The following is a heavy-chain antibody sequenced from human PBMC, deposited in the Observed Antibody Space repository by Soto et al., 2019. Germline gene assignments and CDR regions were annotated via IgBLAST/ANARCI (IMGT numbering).Heavy chain of an antibody. CDR2: IWYDGSNK. D-gene: IGHD2-21*02. J-gene: IGHJ4*02. CDR3: ARDGSVVTAIPGGYFDY. CDR1: GFTFSSYG. V-gene: IGHV3-33*01. Sequence: QPGGSLRLSCAASGFTFSSYGMHWVRQAPGKGLEWVAVIWYDGSNKYYADSVKGRFTISRDNSKNTLYLQMNSLRAEDTAVYYCARDGSVVTAIPGGYFDYWGQGTLVTVSS.